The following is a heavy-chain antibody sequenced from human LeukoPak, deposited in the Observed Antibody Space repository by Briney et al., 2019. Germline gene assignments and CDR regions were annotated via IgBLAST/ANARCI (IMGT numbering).Heavy chain of an antibody. J-gene: IGHJ4*02. CDR1: GYTFTGYY. CDR2: INPNSGGT. V-gene: IGHV1-2*02. CDR3: ARGSPYYYDSSGYPDY. D-gene: IGHD3-22*01. Sequence: GASVKVSCKASGYTFTGYYMHWVRQAPGQGLEWMGWINPNSGGTNYAQKFQGRVTMTRDTSISTAYMELSRLRSDDTAVYYCARGSPYYYDSSGYPDYWGQGTLVTVSS.